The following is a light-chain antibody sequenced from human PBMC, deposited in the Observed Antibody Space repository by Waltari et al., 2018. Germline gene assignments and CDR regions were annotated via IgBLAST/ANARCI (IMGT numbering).Light chain of an antibody. CDR3: QQYDISPLT. CDR1: QTIRTTY. Sequence: EMVFTQSPGTLSFFPGEGASLSCRTRQTIRTTYLAWYQQKPGQAPPLPIDGAFSRATGIPDRFTGSGSGTDFSLTISSLEPEDFATYYCQQYDISPLTFGGGTKVEIK. V-gene: IGKV3-20*01. J-gene: IGKJ4*01. CDR2: GAF.